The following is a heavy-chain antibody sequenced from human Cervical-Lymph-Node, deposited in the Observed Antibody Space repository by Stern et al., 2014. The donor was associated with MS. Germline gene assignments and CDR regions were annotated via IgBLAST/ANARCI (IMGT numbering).Heavy chain of an antibody. CDR3: TKERLHQNVVLGVLDV. J-gene: IGHJ3*01. CDR2: ITYNGSPI. Sequence: VQLVESGGGLVKPGGSLRLSCAASGFNFRNYNMNWIRQAPGKGPERIAHITYNGSPIYYADSGKGRFTVSRDDSERSLYLQMNSLRVEDTATYYCTKERLHQNVVLGVLDVWGRGTQVTVSS. V-gene: IGHV3-11*01. CDR1: GFNFRNYN. D-gene: IGHD2/OR15-2a*01.